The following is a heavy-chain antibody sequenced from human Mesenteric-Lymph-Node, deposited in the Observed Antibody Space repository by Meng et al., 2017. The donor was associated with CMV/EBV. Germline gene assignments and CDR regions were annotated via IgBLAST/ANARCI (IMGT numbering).Heavy chain of an antibody. J-gene: IGHJ4*02. V-gene: IGHV3-30-3*01. CDR1: GFTFSTYA. Sequence: GESLKFSCAASGFTFSTYAMHWVRQAPGKGLEWGAVISYDGSNKYYADSLKGRFTISRDNSQNTVYLQMNSLRGEDTAVYYWARDHETMTTVVLDYWGQGTLVTVSS. CDR2: ISYDGSNK. D-gene: IGHD3-22*01. CDR3: ARDHETMTTVVLDY.